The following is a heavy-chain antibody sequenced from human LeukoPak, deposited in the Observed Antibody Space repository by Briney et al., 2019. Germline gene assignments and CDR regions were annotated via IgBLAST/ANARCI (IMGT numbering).Heavy chain of an antibody. Sequence: GGSLRLSCAASGFTFSNYAMHWVRRAPGKGLEWVAVISYDGSNKFYADSVKGRFTISRDNSKNTLHLQMNSLRAEDTAVYYCARSLATSYYYMDVWGKGTTVTVSS. V-gene: IGHV3-30*04. D-gene: IGHD5-12*01. CDR2: ISYDGSNK. J-gene: IGHJ6*03. CDR3: ARSLATSYYYMDV. CDR1: GFTFSNYA.